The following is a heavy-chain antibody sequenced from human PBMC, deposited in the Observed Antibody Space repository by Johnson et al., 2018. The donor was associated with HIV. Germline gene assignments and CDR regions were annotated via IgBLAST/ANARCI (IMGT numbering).Heavy chain of an antibody. J-gene: IGHJ3*02. Sequence: QVQLVESGGGLVQPGRSLRLSCAASGFTFSSYAMHWVRQAPGKGLEWVAVISYDGSNKYYADSVKGRFTISRDNSKNTRYLQMNSLRAEDTAVYYCASEIYRPRPSSSWYVGAFDIWGQGTMVTVSS. D-gene: IGHD6-13*01. CDR2: ISYDGSNK. V-gene: IGHV3-30-3*01. CDR3: ASEIYRPRPSSSWYVGAFDI. CDR1: GFTFSSYA.